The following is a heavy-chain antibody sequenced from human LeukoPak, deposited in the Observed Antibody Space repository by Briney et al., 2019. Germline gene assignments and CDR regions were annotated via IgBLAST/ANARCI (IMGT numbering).Heavy chain of an antibody. D-gene: IGHD5-18*01. Sequence: SVKVSCKSSGIFGSYVISWVRQAPGQGLAWMGGIIPVSGSTHYAQKFQGRLTITADESTSTVYMEMSSLRSEDTAMYYCAKEGNTALVTGYFDLWGRGTLVTVSA. CDR1: GIFGSYV. CDR2: IIPVSGST. CDR3: AKEGNTALVTGYFDL. V-gene: IGHV1-69*01. J-gene: IGHJ2*01.